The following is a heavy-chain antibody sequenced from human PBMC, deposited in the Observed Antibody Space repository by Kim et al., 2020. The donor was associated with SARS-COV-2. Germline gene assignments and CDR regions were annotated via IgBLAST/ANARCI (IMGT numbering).Heavy chain of an antibody. CDR1: GYTFTSYG. V-gene: IGHV1-18*01. Sequence: ASVKVSCKASGYTFTSYGISWVRQAPGQGLEWMGWISAYNGNTNYAQKLQGRVTVTTDTSTSTAYMELRSLRSDDTAVYYCARDCNESGEGPFCYWGQGTLVTVSS. CDR2: ISAYNGNT. CDR3: ARDCNESGEGPFCY. J-gene: IGHJ4*02. D-gene: IGHD3-3*01.